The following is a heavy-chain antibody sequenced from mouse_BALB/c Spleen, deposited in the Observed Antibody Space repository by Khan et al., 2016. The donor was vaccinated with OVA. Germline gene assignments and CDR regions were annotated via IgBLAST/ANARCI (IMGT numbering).Heavy chain of an antibody. D-gene: IGHD2-1*01. CDR2: INTYIGEP. Sequence: QIQLVQSGPELKKPGETVKISCKATGYTFTNYGMNWVKQAPGQGLKWMGWINTYIGEPTYADDFKGRFAFSLETSASTAYLQINNLKNEDTARDFCARSNGNYWFAYWGQGTLVTVSA. V-gene: IGHV9-3-1*01. CDR3: ARSNGNYWFAY. J-gene: IGHJ3*01. CDR1: GYTFTNYG.